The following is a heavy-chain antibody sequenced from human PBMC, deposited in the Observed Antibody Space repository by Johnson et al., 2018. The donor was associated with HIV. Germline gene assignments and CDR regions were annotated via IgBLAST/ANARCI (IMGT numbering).Heavy chain of an antibody. CDR1: GFTFSSYA. V-gene: IGHV3-30*04. Sequence: QVQLVESGGGLLQPGESLRLSCAASGFTFSSYAMHWVRQAPGKGLEWVAVISYDGSNKYYADSVKGRFTISRDNSKNTLYLQMNSLRAEDTAVYYCAKPPLITMIVVVADGANAFDIWGQGTMVTVSS. CDR3: AKPPLITMIVVVADGANAFDI. J-gene: IGHJ3*02. CDR2: ISYDGSNK. D-gene: IGHD3-22*01.